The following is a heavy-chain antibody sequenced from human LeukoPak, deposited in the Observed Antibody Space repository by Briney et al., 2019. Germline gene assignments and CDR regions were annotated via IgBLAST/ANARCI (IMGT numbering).Heavy chain of an antibody. CDR2: ISYSWNT. CDR3: ARHGRNDDIVVVTDSFDY. V-gene: IGHV4-39*01. J-gene: IGHJ4*02. CDR1: GGSVSSSRFY. D-gene: IGHD2-21*02. Sequence: NPSETLSLTCTVSGGSVSSSRFYWGWIRQPPGKGLEWIGSISYSWNTYYNPSLKSRVTISVDTSKNQFSLRLTSVTAADTAVYYCARHGRNDDIVVVTDSFDYWGQGTLVTVSS.